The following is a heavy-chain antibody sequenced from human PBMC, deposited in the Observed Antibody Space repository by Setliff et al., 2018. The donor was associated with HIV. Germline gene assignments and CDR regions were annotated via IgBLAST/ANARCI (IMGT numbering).Heavy chain of an antibody. Sequence: GESLKISCKSSGYSFANYWIGWVRQMPGKGLEWMGIIYPGDSETRYSPSFQGQVTISADKSITTAYLQWSSLKASDTAIYYCARHPFDLYESRGYYPYYFEYWGQGTLVTSPQ. J-gene: IGHJ4*02. CDR3: ARHPFDLYESRGYYPYYFEY. V-gene: IGHV5-51*01. D-gene: IGHD3-22*01. CDR1: GYSFANYW. CDR2: IYPGDSET.